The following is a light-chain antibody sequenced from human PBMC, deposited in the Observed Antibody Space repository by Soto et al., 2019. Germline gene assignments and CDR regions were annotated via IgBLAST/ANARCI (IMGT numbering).Light chain of an antibody. CDR3: LQYLDYSWT. CDR1: QGIGNP. J-gene: IGKJ1*01. V-gene: IGKV1-17*01. CDR2: STS. Sequence: DIQMTQSPSSLSASVGDRVTITCRASQGIGNPFIGWYQQKLGRPPKRLIYSTSTLQSGVPSRFSGSGSGTEFTHTIRSLQREDFARYYCLQYLDYSWTFGQGNKVDIK.